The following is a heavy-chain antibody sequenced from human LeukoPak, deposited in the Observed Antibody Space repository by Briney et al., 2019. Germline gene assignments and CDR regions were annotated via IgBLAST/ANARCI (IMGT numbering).Heavy chain of an antibody. D-gene: IGHD4-23*01. Sequence: SVKVSCKASGGTFSSHEISWVRQAPGQGLEWMGGITPMFGIAKYAQKFQGRVTISAVESMSTVHMELSSLRSEDTAKYYCARGWLAGSTVVTPYNYWGQGTVVTVSS. V-gene: IGHV1-69*13. CDR3: ARGWLAGSTVVTPYNY. CDR1: GGTFSSHE. J-gene: IGHJ4*02. CDR2: ITPMFGIA.